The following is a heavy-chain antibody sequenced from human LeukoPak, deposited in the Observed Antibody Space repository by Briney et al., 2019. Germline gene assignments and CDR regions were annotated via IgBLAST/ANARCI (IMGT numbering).Heavy chain of an antibody. V-gene: IGHV3-23*01. J-gene: IGHJ4*02. CDR3: AKGFGGTSTSCPPRFDY. Sequence: GGSLRLSCVASGFTFNNYAMSWVRQAPGKGLEWVSAITGSGGSTYYGDSVKGRVTLSRDNSRNTLYLQLNSLRAEDTAVYYCAKGFGGTSTSCPPRFDYGGREILVTVS. CDR2: ITGSGGST. CDR1: GFTFNNYA. D-gene: IGHD2-2*01.